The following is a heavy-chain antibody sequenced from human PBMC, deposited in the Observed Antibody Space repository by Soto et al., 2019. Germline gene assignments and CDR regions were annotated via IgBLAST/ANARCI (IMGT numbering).Heavy chain of an antibody. CDR2: ISYDGSNK. V-gene: IGHV3-30-3*01. CDR3: ARQAIGYCSGGSCYSRLYFDY. CDR1: GFTFSSYA. D-gene: IGHD2-15*01. J-gene: IGHJ4*02. Sequence: GGSLRLSCAASGFTFSSYAMHWVRQAPGKGLEWVAVISYDGSNKYYADSVKGRFTISRDNSKNTLYLQMNSLRAEDTAVYYCARQAIGYCSGGSCYSRLYFDYWGQGTLVTVSS.